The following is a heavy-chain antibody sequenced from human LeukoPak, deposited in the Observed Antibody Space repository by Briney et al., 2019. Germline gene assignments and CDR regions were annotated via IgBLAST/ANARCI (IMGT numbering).Heavy chain of an antibody. D-gene: IGHD3-9*01. J-gene: IGHJ4*02. CDR2: IYYSGST. Sequence: SETLSLTCTVPGGSISSYYWSWIRQPPGKGLEWIGYIYYSGSTNYNPSLKSRVTISVDTSKNQFSLKLSSVTAADTAVYYCARLGGLRYFDWLLSDYFDYWGQGTLVTVSS. CDR1: GGSISSYY. CDR3: ARLGGLRYFDWLLSDYFDY. V-gene: IGHV4-59*01.